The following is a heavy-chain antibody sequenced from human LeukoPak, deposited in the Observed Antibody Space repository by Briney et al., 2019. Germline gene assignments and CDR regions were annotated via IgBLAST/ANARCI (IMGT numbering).Heavy chain of an antibody. CDR1: GFTFSSYG. Sequence: GGSLRLSCAASGFTFSSYGMHWVRQAPGKGLGWVAVIWYDGSNKYYADSVKGRFTISRDNSKNTLYLQMNSLRAEDTAVYYCARDFSGTVYYFDYWGQGTLVTVSS. CDR2: IWYDGSNK. D-gene: IGHD1-1*01. CDR3: ARDFSGTVYYFDY. V-gene: IGHV3-33*01. J-gene: IGHJ4*02.